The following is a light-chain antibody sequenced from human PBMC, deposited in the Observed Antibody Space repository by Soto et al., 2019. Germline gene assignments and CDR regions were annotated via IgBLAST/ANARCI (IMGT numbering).Light chain of an antibody. CDR2: DAS. CDR3: QQYDNLPYT. V-gene: IGKV1-33*01. CDR1: QDMSNY. J-gene: IGKJ2*01. Sequence: DIQMTQSPSSLSASVGDRDTITCQASQDMSNYLNWYQQKPGKAPKLLIYDASNLETGVPSRFSGSGSGTDFTFTISSLQPEDIATYYCQQYDNLPYTFGQGTKLEIK.